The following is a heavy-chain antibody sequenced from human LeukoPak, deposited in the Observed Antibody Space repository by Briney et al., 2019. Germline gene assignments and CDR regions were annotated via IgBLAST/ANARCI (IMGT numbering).Heavy chain of an antibody. CDR2: VHLDGTT. J-gene: IGHJ4*02. CDR1: GGSISRSDW. D-gene: IGHD3-3*01. Sequence: SGTLSLTCAVSGGSISRSDWWTWVRQPPGKGLEWIGEVHLDGTTNYNPSLKSRLTMSVDLSENHISLTLTSVTAADTAVYYCAREGGFYRPLDYSGQGTLVTVSS. CDR3: AREGGFYRPLDY. V-gene: IGHV4-4*02.